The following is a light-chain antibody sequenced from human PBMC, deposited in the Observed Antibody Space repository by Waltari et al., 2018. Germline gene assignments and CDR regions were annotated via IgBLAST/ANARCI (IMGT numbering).Light chain of an antibody. CDR1: QNLLYSPINKNS. J-gene: IGKJ4*01. Sequence: DIVMTQSPDSLTVSLGARATINCTASQNLLYSPINKNSLVWYQLKPGQPPRLLIHWASSRESGVPDRFSGSGSGTDFTLTITSLRAEDVAIYYCQQYYSNPVSFGGGTRLEI. V-gene: IGKV4-1*01. CDR3: QQYYSNPVS. CDR2: WAS.